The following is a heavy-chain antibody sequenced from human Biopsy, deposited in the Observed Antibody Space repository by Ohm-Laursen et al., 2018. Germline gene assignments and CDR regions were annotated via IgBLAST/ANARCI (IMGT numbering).Heavy chain of an antibody. CDR2: IISILGIP. V-gene: IGHV1-69*04. Sequence: SSVKVSCNSSGGTFDSYAISWVRQAPGQGLEWMGRIISILGIPNYAQKFQGRVTMTTDTSTSTAYMELRSLRSDDTAFYYCARDGKYDSRGYWGPGTLVTVSS. CDR3: ARDGKYDSRGY. D-gene: IGHD3-22*01. CDR1: GGTFDSYA. J-gene: IGHJ4*02.